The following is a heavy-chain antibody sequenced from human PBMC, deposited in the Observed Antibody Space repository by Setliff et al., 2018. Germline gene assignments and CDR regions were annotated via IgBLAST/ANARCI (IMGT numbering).Heavy chain of an antibody. CDR1: GFTFSSYW. D-gene: IGHD6-13*01. CDR2: INPDGSGK. CDR3: ARGVSSWCEICFDY. Sequence: PGGSLRLSCAASGFTFSSYWMTWVRQVPGKGLEWVANINPDGSGKYYVGSVKGRFTISRDNSKNSLYLEMSSLRAEDTSLYFCARGVSSWCEICFDYWGQGTLVTVSS. J-gene: IGHJ4*02. V-gene: IGHV3-7*04.